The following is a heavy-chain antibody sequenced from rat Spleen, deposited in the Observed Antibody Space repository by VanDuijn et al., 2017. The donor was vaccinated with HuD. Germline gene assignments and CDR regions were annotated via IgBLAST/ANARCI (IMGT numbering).Heavy chain of an antibody. Sequence: EVQLVESDGGLVQPGRSLKLSCAASGFTFSDYYMAWVRQAPTKGLEWVASISTSGGNTYYRDSVKGRFTISRDNAKSTLYLQMNSLRSEDTATYYCARRHYGYTDYFDYWGQGVMVTVSS. V-gene: IGHV5-25*01. CDR2: ISTSGGNT. J-gene: IGHJ2*01. D-gene: IGHD1-9*01. CDR3: ARRHYGYTDYFDY. CDR1: GFTFSDYY.